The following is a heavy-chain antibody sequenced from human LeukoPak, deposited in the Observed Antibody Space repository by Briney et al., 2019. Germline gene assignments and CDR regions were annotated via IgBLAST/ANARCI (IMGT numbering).Heavy chain of an antibody. Sequence: GGSLRLSCAASGFTFSSYAMSWVRQAPGKGLEWVSAISSSGGSTYYADSVKGRFTISRDNSKNTLYLQMNSLRAEDTAVYYCAKGGGYNWNYGHYWGQGTLVTVSS. CDR1: GFTFSSYA. CDR2: ISSSGGST. V-gene: IGHV3-23*01. D-gene: IGHD1-7*01. CDR3: AKGGGYNWNYGHY. J-gene: IGHJ4*02.